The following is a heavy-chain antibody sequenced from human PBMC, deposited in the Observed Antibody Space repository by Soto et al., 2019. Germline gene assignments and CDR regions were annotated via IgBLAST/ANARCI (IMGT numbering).Heavy chain of an antibody. CDR1: GGSMSEYF. D-gene: IGHD3-10*01. Sequence: PSETLSLTWTVSGGSMSEYFWSWIRQSPGKGLEWIGYVYYLGSTDYNPSLKSRVTISVDTSKRQFSLKLSSVTVADTAVYYCARDGYDGSGSPYPAYWGPGVQVTVSS. V-gene: IGHV4-59*01. CDR3: ARDGYDGSGSPYPAY. CDR2: VYYLGST. J-gene: IGHJ4*02.